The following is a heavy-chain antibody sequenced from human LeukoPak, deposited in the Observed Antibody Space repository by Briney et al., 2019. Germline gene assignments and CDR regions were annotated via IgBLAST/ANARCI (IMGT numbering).Heavy chain of an antibody. D-gene: IGHD6-13*01. Sequence: ASVKVSCKASGYTFTSYGISWVRQAPGQGLEWMGWISAYNGNTGYAQKFQGRVTINRNTSISAAYMELSSLRSEDTAVYYCARSPDSSSWAAYYYYYYYMDVWGKGTTVTVSS. CDR2: ISAYNGNT. CDR3: ARSPDSSSWAAYYYYYYYMDV. V-gene: IGHV1-8*03. J-gene: IGHJ6*03. CDR1: GYTFTSYG.